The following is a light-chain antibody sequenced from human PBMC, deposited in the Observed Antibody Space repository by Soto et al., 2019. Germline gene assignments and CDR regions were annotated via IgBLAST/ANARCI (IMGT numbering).Light chain of an antibody. CDR2: DAS. J-gene: IGKJ1*01. Sequence: DIQMTQSPSTLSASVGDRVTITCRASQSISSWLAWYQQKPGKAPKLLIYDASSLESGVPSRFSGSGSGTEFTLTISSPQPDDFATYYCQQYNSFVTFGQGTKVEIK. V-gene: IGKV1-5*01. CDR3: QQYNSFVT. CDR1: QSISSW.